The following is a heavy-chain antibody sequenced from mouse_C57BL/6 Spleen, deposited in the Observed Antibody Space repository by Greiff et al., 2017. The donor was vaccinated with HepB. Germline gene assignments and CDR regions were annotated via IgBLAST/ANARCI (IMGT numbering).Heavy chain of an antibody. D-gene: IGHD4-1*02. Sequence: VQLKESGPGLVKPSQSLSLTCSVTGYSITSGYYWNWIRQFPGNKLEWMGYISYDGSNNYNPSLKNRISITRDTSKNQFFLKLNSVTTEDTATYYCARDLNWDEAMDYWGQGTSVTVSS. CDR3: ARDLNWDEAMDY. CDR2: ISYDGSN. J-gene: IGHJ4*01. V-gene: IGHV3-6*01. CDR1: GYSITSGYY.